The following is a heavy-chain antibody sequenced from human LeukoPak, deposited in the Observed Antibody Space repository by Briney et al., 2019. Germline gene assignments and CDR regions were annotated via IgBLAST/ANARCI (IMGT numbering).Heavy chain of an antibody. Sequence: ASVKVSCKASGYSFTRYGISWVRHAPGHELEWMGWISAYNGNTKYAQKLQGRVTMTTDTSTSTAFMELRSLRSDDTAVYYCASDPESGYVLVYWGQGTLVTVSS. J-gene: IGHJ4*02. D-gene: IGHD5-12*01. V-gene: IGHV1-18*01. CDR3: ASDPESGYVLVY. CDR1: GYSFTRYG. CDR2: ISAYNGNT.